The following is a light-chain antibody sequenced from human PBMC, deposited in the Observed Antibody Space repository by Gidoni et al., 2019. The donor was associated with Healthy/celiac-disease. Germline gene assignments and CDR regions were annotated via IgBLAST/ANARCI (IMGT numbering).Light chain of an antibody. J-gene: IGLJ2*01. Sequence: SYELTQPPSVSVSPGKTASITCSGDKLGDKYACWYQQKTGQSPVLVIYQDSKRTSGIPERFSGSNTGNTATLTISGTQAMDEADYYCQAWGSSTAVVFGGGTKLTVL. CDR3: QAWGSSTAVV. CDR1: KLGDKY. V-gene: IGLV3-1*01. CDR2: QDS.